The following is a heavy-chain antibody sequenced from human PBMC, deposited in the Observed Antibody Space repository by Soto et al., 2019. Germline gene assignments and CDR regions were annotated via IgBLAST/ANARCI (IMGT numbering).Heavy chain of an antibody. J-gene: IGHJ1*01. CDR2: MNPNSGNT. Sequence: QVQLVQSGAEVKKPGASVKVSCKASGYTFTSYDINWVRQATGQGLEWMGWMNPNSGNTGYAQKFQGRVTMTRNTSISTAYMELSSLRSEDTAVYYCARVYGGKTGRRQQYFQHWGQVTLVTVSS. CDR1: GYTFTSYD. CDR3: ARVYGGKTGRRQQYFQH. V-gene: IGHV1-8*01. D-gene: IGHD4-17*01.